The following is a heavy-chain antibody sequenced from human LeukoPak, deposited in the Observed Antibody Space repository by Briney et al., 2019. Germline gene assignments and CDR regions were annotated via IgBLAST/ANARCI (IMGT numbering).Heavy chain of an antibody. Sequence: SVKVSCKASGGTFSSYAISWVRQAPGQGLEWMGRIIPIFGTANYAQKFQGRVTITTDESTSTAYMELSSLRSEDTAAYYCASGDYYDSSDFDYWGQGTLVTVSS. CDR3: ASGDYYDSSDFDY. D-gene: IGHD3-22*01. CDR2: IIPIFGTA. CDR1: GGTFSSYA. V-gene: IGHV1-69*05. J-gene: IGHJ4*02.